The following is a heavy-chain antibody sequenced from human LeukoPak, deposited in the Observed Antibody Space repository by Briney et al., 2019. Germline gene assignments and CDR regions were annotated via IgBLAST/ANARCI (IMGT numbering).Heavy chain of an antibody. D-gene: IGHD3-22*01. Sequence: GGSLRLSCAASGFTFSSYGMHWVRQAPGKGLEWVAVISYDGSNKYYADSVKGRFTISRDNSKNTLYLQMNSLRAEDTAVCHCAKGNYYDSSGYFDYWGQGTLVTVSS. J-gene: IGHJ4*02. CDR2: ISYDGSNK. V-gene: IGHV3-30*18. CDR1: GFTFSSYG. CDR3: AKGNYYDSSGYFDY.